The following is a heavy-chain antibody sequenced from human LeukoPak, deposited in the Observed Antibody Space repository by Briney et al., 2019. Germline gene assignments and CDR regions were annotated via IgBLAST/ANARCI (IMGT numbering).Heavy chain of an antibody. J-gene: IGHJ4*02. CDR2: INHSGST. CDR3: ARGPPQRITIFGVVTQPLDY. CDR1: GGSFSGYY. D-gene: IGHD3-3*01. Sequence: SETLSLTCAVYGGSFSGYYWSWIRQPPGKGLEWIGEINHSGSTNYNPSLKSRVTISVDTSKNQFSLKLSSVTAADTALYYCARGPPQRITIFGVVTQPLDYWGQGTLVTVSS. V-gene: IGHV4-34*01.